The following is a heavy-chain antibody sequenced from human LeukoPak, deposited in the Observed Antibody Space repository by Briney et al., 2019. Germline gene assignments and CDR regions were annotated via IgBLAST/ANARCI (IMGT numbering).Heavy chain of an antibody. Sequence: GGSLRLSCAASGFTFSSYSMHWVRQAPGKGLEWVSSIRSSSSYIYYADSVKGRFTISRDNAKNSLYLQMNSLRAEDTAVYYCARDWVAAAANDGFDIWGQGTMVTVSS. D-gene: IGHD6-13*01. CDR3: ARDWVAAAANDGFDI. CDR1: GFTFSSYS. J-gene: IGHJ3*02. V-gene: IGHV3-21*01. CDR2: IRSSSSYI.